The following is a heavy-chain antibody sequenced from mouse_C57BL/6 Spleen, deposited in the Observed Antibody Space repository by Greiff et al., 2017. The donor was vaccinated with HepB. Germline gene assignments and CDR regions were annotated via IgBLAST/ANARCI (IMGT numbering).Heavy chain of an antibody. J-gene: IGHJ2*01. Sequence: EVQLQQSGAELVRPGASVKLSCTASGFNIKDDYMHWVKQRPEQGLEWIGWIDPENGDTEYASKFQGKATIKAYTSSNTAYLQLSSLTSEDTAVYYCTTLGYYGSSYGHYWGQGTTLTVSS. D-gene: IGHD1-1*01. V-gene: IGHV14-4*01. CDR2: IDPENGDT. CDR3: TTLGYYGSSYGHY. CDR1: GFNIKDDY.